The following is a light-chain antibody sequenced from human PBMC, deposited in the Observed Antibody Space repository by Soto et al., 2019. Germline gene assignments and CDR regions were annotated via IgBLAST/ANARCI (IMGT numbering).Light chain of an antibody. Sequence: SVLTQPRSVSGSPGQSVTISCTGTSSDVGGYNYVSWYQQHPGKAPKLMIYDVSKRPSGVPDRFSGSKSGNTASLTISGLQAEDEADYYCCSYAGSYTFAWVFGGGTQLTVL. J-gene: IGLJ3*02. CDR1: SSDVGGYNY. CDR3: CSYAGSYTFAWV. V-gene: IGLV2-11*01. CDR2: DVS.